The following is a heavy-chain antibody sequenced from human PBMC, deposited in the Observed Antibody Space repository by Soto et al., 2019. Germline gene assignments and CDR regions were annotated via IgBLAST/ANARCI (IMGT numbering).Heavy chain of an antibody. Sequence: PLETLSLTCTVSGGSISSYYWSWIRQPPGKGLEWIGYIYYSGSTNYNPSLKSRVTISVDTSKNQFSLKLSSVTAADTAVYYCARAKAPLYSSSWYWFDPWGQGTLVTVS. CDR1: GGSISSYY. CDR3: ARAKAPLYSSSWYWFDP. V-gene: IGHV4-59*08. D-gene: IGHD6-13*01. CDR2: IYYSGST. J-gene: IGHJ5*02.